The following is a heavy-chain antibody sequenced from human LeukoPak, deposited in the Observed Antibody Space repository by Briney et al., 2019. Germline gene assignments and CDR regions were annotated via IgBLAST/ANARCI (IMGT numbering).Heavy chain of an antibody. Sequence: GGSLRFSCAASGFTLSSSWMSWVRQAPGKGLEWVANINQDGSEKYYVDSVKGRFTISRDNAKNSLYLQMNSLRAEDTAAYYCARDRSCSGWGQGTLVTVSS. CDR2: INQDGSEK. V-gene: IGHV3-7*03. J-gene: IGHJ4*02. CDR1: GFTLSSSW. D-gene: IGHD2-15*01. CDR3: ARDRSCSG.